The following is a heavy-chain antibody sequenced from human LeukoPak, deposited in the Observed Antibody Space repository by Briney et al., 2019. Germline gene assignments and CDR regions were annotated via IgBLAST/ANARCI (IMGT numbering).Heavy chain of an antibody. D-gene: IGHD2-15*01. V-gene: IGHV1-3*01. J-gene: IGHJ4*02. CDR2: ISAGNGNT. CDR1: GYTFTSYA. Sequence: ASVKVSCKASGYTFTSYAIHWVRQAPGQRLEWMGWISAGNGNTKYSQNFQGRVTFISNTSATTAFMELSSLRSEDAAVYYCAIPPPRLLRYCSGGSCYSEYYFDYWGQGTLVTVSS. CDR3: AIPPPRLLRYCSGGSCYSEYYFDY.